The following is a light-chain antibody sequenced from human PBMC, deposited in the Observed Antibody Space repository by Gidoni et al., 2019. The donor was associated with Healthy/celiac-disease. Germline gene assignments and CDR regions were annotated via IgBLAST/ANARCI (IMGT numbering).Light chain of an antibody. CDR2: DAS. CDR1: HSVSSY. CDR3: QQRSNWPWT. Sequence: EIVLTQYPATLPLSPGEKATLSCSASHSVSSYLAWYQQKPGQAPRLRFYDASNRAPGIPARFSGSGSGTDFTLTISSLEPEDFAGYYCQQRSNWPWTFGQGTKVEIK. V-gene: IGKV3-11*01. J-gene: IGKJ1*01.